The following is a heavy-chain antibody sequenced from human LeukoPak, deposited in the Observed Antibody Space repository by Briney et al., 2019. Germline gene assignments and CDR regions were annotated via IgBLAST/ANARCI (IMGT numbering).Heavy chain of an antibody. D-gene: IGHD2-21*01. CDR2: MLNNGPR. CDR3: ARLWFENWIDP. Sequence: PSATLSLTCDASGVTISDDYNCGWRQPPPREVQGMGGIMLNNGPRSYTQTLQGRVTITMDTSKNQFFLNLTSVTAADTAVYFCARLWFENWIDPWGKGALVTVS. V-gene: IGHV4-38-2*01. J-gene: IGHJ5*02. CDR1: GVTISDDYN.